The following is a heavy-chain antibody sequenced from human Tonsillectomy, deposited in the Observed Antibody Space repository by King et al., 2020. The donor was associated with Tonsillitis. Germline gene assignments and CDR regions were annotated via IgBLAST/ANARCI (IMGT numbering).Heavy chain of an antibody. J-gene: IGHJ6*02. CDR1: GFTFSSYS. CDR2: ISSSSSSI. D-gene: IGHD2-15*01. Sequence: VQLVESGGGLVQPGGSLRLSCAASGFTFSSYSMNWVRQAPGKGLEWVSYISSSSSSIYYADSVKGRLTISRDNAKNSLDLQLNRLRDEDTAVYYCARELPFYYYGMDVWGQGTTVTFSS. CDR3: ARELPFYYYGMDV. V-gene: IGHV3-48*02.